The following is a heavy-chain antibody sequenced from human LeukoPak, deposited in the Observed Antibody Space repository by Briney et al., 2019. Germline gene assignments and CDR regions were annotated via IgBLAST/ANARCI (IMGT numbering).Heavy chain of an antibody. J-gene: IGHJ3*02. CDR2: TSYSGST. D-gene: IGHD3-22*01. CDR1: GGSISSGGYS. V-gene: IGHV4-30-4*07. CDR3: ARDGYYDSNGYYYVSGFDI. Sequence: SETLSLTCALSGGSISSGGYSWSWIPQPPGKGLEWIGYTSYSGSTYYNPSLKSQATISVDTSKNQSSLKLSSVTAADTAVYYCARDGYYDSNGYYYVSGFDIWGQGTMVTVSS.